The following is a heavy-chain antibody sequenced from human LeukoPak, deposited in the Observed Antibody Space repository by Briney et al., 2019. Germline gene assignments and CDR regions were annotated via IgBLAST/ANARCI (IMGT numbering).Heavy chain of an antibody. D-gene: IGHD2-21*01. CDR2: ISSSSTI. V-gene: IGHV3-48*02. Sequence: PGGSLRLSCAASGFTFSSYSMNWVRQAPGKGLEWVSYISSSSTISYADSVKGRFTISRDNAKNSLYLQMNSLRDEDTAVYYCASLCGGDCSLINFDIWGQGTMVTVSS. CDR1: GFTFSSYS. CDR3: ASLCGGDCSLINFDI. J-gene: IGHJ3*02.